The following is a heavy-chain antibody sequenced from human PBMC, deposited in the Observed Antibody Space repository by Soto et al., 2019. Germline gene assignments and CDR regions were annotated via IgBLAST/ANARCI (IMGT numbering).Heavy chain of an antibody. J-gene: IGHJ2*01. CDR1: GGSISSGGYS. D-gene: IGHD2-2*01. V-gene: IGHV4-30-2*01. CDR2: IYHSGST. CDR3: ARVAQYLGRYWYFDR. Sequence: QMPLQESGSGLVKPSQTLSITCAVSGGSISSGGYSWSWIQQPPGKGLEWIGYIYHSGSTYYNPSLKSRVTISVDRSKNQFSLKLSSVPAADTAVYYCARVAQYLGRYWYFDRWGRGTLVTVSS.